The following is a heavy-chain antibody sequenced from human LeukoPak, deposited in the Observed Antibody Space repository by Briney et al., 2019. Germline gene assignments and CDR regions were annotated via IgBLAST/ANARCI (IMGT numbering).Heavy chain of an antibody. CDR3: ARVLVQLWSSNRDAFDI. Sequence: ASVKVSCKASGYSFTSYAMHWVRQAPGQRLEWMGWINAGNGNTKYSQKFQGRVTITRDTSASTAYMELSSLRSEDTAVYYCARVLVQLWSSNRDAFDIWGQGTMVTVSS. J-gene: IGHJ3*02. V-gene: IGHV1-3*01. CDR2: INAGNGNT. D-gene: IGHD5-18*01. CDR1: GYSFTSYA.